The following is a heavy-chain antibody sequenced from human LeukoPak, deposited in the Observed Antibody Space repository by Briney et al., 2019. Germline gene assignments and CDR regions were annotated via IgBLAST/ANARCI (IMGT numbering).Heavy chain of an antibody. Sequence: GGSLRLSCAASGFTFSSYWMTWVRQAPGKGLEWVANIKQDGSKKNYVDSVKGRFTISRDNAKNSLYLQMNSLRSEDTAVYYCARWCAAARHPLGYGMDVWGQGTTVTVSS. J-gene: IGHJ6*02. CDR1: GFTFSSYW. CDR3: ARWCAAARHPLGYGMDV. D-gene: IGHD6-6*01. V-gene: IGHV3-7*03. CDR2: IKQDGSKK.